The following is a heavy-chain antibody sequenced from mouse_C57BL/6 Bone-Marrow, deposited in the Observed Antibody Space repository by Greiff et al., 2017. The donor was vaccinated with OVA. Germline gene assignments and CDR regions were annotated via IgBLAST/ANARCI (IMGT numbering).Heavy chain of an antibody. CDR3: AGHEEGVDGYFYYYAMDY. CDR2: FYPGSGSI. D-gene: IGHD2-3*01. J-gene: IGHJ4*01. V-gene: IGHV1-62-2*01. Sequence: QVQLQQSGAELVKPGASVKLSCKASGYTFTEYTIHWVKQRSGQGLEWIGWFYPGSGSIKYNEKFKDKATLTADKSSSTVYMELSRLTSEDSAVYFCAGHEEGVDGYFYYYAMDYWGQGTSVTVSS. CDR1: GYTFTEYT.